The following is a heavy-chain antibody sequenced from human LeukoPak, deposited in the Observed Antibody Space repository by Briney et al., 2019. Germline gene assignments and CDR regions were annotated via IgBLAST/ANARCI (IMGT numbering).Heavy chain of an antibody. Sequence: GGSLRLSCVASGFTFSSYAMSWVRQAPGKGLEWVSAISGTGGGTHHADSVKGRFTISRDNSRNTLYLQMNSLRAEDTAVYYCAKDWHDTSGYYYRTALFDYWGQGTLVTVSS. J-gene: IGHJ4*02. CDR2: ISGTGGGT. D-gene: IGHD3-22*01. CDR3: AKDWHDTSGYYYRTALFDY. V-gene: IGHV3-23*01. CDR1: GFTFSSYA.